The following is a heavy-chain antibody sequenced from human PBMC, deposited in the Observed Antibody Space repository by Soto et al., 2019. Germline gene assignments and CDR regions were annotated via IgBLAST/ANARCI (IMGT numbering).Heavy chain of an antibody. Sequence: GASVKVSCKASGYTFTSYGISWVRQAPGQGLEWMGWISAYNGNTNYAQKLQGRVTMTTDTSTSTAYMELRSLRSDDTAVYYCASGTYYDSSGYYDDYWGQGTLVTVSS. V-gene: IGHV1-18*01. CDR2: ISAYNGNT. J-gene: IGHJ4*02. D-gene: IGHD3-22*01. CDR1: GYTFTSYG. CDR3: ASGTYYDSSGYYDDY.